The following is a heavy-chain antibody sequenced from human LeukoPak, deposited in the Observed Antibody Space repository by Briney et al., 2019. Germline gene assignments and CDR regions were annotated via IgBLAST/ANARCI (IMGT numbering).Heavy chain of an antibody. CDR3: ARTKVAGRSFDY. V-gene: IGHV1-69*13. J-gene: IGHJ4*02. Sequence: SVKVSCKASGGTFSSYAISWVRQAPGQGLEWMGGIIPIFGTANYAQKFQGRITITADESTSTAYMELSSLRSEDTAVYYCARTKVAGRSFDYWGQGTLVTVSS. CDR1: GGTFSSYA. D-gene: IGHD6-19*01. CDR2: IIPIFGTA.